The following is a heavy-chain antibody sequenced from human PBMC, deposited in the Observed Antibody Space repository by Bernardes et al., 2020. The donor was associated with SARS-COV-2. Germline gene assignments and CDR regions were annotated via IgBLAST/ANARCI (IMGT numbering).Heavy chain of an antibody. D-gene: IGHD2-8*02. Sequence: GGSLRLSCAASGFTVSSNYMSWVRQAPGRGPEWVSVIYTGGTTYYADSVKGRFTISRDNSKNTLYLQMNSLRVEDTAVYYCARGTATVTGHWSYWGQGTLGTVSS. CDR3: ARGTATVTGHWSY. CDR2: IYTGGTT. CDR1: GFTVSSNY. J-gene: IGHJ4*02. V-gene: IGHV3-66*01.